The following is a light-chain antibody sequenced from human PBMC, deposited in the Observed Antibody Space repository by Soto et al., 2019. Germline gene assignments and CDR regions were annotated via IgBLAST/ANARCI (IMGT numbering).Light chain of an antibody. Sequence: QLVLTQSPSASASLGASVKLTCTLSSGHSNYAIAWHQQQPEKGPRYLMILNSDGSHSTGDGIPDRFSGSSSGAERYLTISSLQFEDEADYYCQTWGTGIQVFGTGTKLTVL. CDR1: SGHSNYA. CDR2: LNSDGSH. J-gene: IGLJ1*01. V-gene: IGLV4-69*01. CDR3: QTWGTGIQV.